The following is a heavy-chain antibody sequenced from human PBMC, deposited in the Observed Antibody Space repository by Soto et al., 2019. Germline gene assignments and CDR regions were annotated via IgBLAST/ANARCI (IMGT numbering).Heavy chain of an antibody. CDR3: ARLPIVVVPAAMFDYYYYMDV. D-gene: IGHD2-2*01. V-gene: IGHV4-34*01. J-gene: IGHJ6*03. Sequence: SETRCLTCAVYGGSFSGYYWSGSRQPPGKGLEWIGEINHSGSTNYNPSLKSRVTISVDTSKNQFSLKLSSVTAADTAVYYCARLPIVVVPAAMFDYYYYMDVWGKGTTVTVSS. CDR2: INHSGST. CDR1: GGSFSGYY.